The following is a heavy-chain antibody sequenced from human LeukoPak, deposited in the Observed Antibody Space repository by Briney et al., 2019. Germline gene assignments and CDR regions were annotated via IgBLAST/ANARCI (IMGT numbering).Heavy chain of an antibody. CDR1: GFTFTSYA. V-gene: IGHV3-23*01. Sequence: GGSLRLSCAASGFTFTSYAMSWIRQAPGKGLEWVSAISGGGEDTYYPDSVKGRFTISRDNSKNTLYLQMNSLRAEDTAIYYCAKPRAMTTGVGRYYDLWGRGTLVTVSS. CDR2: ISGGGEDT. J-gene: IGHJ2*01. D-gene: IGHD1-1*01. CDR3: AKPRAMTTGVGRYYDL.